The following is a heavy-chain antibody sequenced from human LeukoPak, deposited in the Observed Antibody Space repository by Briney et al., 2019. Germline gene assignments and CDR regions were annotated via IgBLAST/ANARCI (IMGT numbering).Heavy chain of an antibody. D-gene: IGHD5-24*01. CDR1: GGSISGYY. J-gene: IGHJ4*02. CDR3: ARGDGFVYF. V-gene: IGHV4-59*01. Sequence: AETLSLTCTVSGGSISGYYWSWIRQPPGKGLQWIGYIYYTGSTNYNPSLKSRVTISVDTSKNQFSLNLSSVTAADTAVYYCARGDGFVYFWGQGTMVTVSS. CDR2: IYYTGST.